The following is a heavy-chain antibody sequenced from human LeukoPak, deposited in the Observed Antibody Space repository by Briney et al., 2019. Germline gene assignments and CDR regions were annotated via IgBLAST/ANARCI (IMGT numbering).Heavy chain of an antibody. Sequence: GGSLRLSCAASGFTFSSYWMSWVRQAPGKGLEWVANIKQDGSEKYYVDSVKGRFTISRDNAKNSLYLQMNSLRAEDTAVYYCARFVSSGWYNYYYYYMDVWGEGTTVTVSS. J-gene: IGHJ6*03. D-gene: IGHD6-19*01. V-gene: IGHV3-7*01. CDR3: ARFVSSGWYNYYYYYMDV. CDR2: IKQDGSEK. CDR1: GFTFSSYW.